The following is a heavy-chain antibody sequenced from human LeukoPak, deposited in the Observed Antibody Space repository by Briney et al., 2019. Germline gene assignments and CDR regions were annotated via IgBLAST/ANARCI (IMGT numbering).Heavy chain of an antibody. J-gene: IGHJ4*02. D-gene: IGHD3-22*01. V-gene: IGHV4-39*01. CDR3: ARHYYDSGGLGDFDY. CDR1: GGSISSSSYY. CDR2: IYYSGST. Sequence: SETLSLTCTVSGGSISSSSYYWGWIRQPPGKGLEWIGSIYYSGSTYYNPSLKSRVTISVDTSKNQFSLKLSSVTAADTAVYYCARHYYDSGGLGDFDYWGQGTLVTVSS.